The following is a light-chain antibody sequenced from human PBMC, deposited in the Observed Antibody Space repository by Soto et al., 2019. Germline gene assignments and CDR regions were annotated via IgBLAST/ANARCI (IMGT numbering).Light chain of an antibody. CDR2: EVS. CDR3: SSFTNNNTPHVV. V-gene: IGLV2-14*01. CDR1: SSDVGGYDY. J-gene: IGLJ2*01. Sequence: QSALTQPASVSGSPGQSITISCTGTSSDVGGYDYVSWYQLHPGKAPKLMVFEVSNRPSGVSYRFSGSKSGNTASLTISGLQAEDEADYFCSSFTNNNTPHVVFGGGTKLTVL.